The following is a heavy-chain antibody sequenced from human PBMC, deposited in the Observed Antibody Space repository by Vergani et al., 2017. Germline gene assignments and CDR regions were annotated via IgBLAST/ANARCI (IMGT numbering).Heavy chain of an antibody. J-gene: IGHJ4*02. CDR3: ARDYLDFSGSGSPYYFDH. V-gene: IGHV3-11*04. CDR1: GFFFSDYY. CDR2: IASSDTTV. D-gene: IGHD3-10*01. Sequence: QVQLVESGGGLVKPGGSLRLSCTASGFFFSDYYMSWLRQAPGKGLEWISYIASSDTTVYYADSVKGRFTISRDNAKNSLYLEMNRLRAEDTAVYYVARDYLDFSGSGSPYYFDHWGQGTQVTVSS.